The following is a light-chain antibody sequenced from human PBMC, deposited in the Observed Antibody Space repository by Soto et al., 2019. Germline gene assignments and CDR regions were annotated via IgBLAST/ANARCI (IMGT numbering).Light chain of an antibody. CDR2: RAS. CDR1: QSVPNNQ. J-gene: IGKJ1*01. CDR3: QPYGGSAGT. V-gene: IGKV3-20*01. Sequence: EIVLTQAPGTLSLSSGERATLSCRASQSVPNNQLAWYQQKPGQAPRLLIYRASNRVTGISDRFSGSGSGADFTLTITRREAEGLAAYYCQPYGGSAGTLAPGTKVEI.